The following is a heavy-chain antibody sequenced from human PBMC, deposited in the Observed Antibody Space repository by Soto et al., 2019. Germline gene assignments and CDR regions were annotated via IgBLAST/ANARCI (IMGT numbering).Heavy chain of an antibody. CDR3: ARIYIVVVPTAMPDNWFDP. Sequence: ASVKVSCKASGYTFISYGISWVRQAPGQGLEWMGWISGYNGNTNYAQKLQGRVTMTTDTTTTTAYMEVRSLRSDDTAVYYCARIYIVVVPTAMPDNWFDPWG. D-gene: IGHD2-2*01. CDR1: GYTFISYG. CDR2: ISGYNGNT. J-gene: IGHJ5*02. V-gene: IGHV1-18*01.